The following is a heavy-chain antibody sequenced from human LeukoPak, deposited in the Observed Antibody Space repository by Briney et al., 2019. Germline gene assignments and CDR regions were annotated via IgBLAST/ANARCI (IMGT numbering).Heavy chain of an antibody. CDR1: GFTFSSYA. CDR2: ISGSGGST. D-gene: IGHD3-3*01. J-gene: IGHJ4*02. CDR3: AKEWYDFWSGYYYFDY. Sequence: GGSLRLSCAASGFTFSSYAMSWVRQAPGKGLEWVSAISGSGGSTYYADSVKGRFTISRDNSKNTLYLQMNSLRAEDTAVYYCAKEWYDFWSGYYYFDYWGQGTLVTVSS. V-gene: IGHV3-23*01.